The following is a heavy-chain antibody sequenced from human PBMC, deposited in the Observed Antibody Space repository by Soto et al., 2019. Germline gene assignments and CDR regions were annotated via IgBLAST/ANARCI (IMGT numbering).Heavy chain of an antibody. Sequence: GESLKISCKGSGYSFTHYWIGWVRQMPGKGLEWMEQIYPYDAETRYSPSFQGQVTMSVDKSISTAYLQWSSLKASDTAMYYCVRRPGGGYYFDYWGQGTLVTVS. J-gene: IGHJ4*02. V-gene: IGHV5-51*01. CDR1: GYSFTHYW. CDR3: VRRPGGGYYFDY. D-gene: IGHD2-8*02. CDR2: IYPYDAET.